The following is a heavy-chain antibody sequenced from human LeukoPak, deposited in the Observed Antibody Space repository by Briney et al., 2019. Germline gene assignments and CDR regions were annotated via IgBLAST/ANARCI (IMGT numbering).Heavy chain of an antibody. V-gene: IGHV4-59*08. J-gene: IGHJ5*02. Sequence: KPSETLSLTCTVSGGSISSYHWSWIRQPPGKGLEWIGYIYYSGSTNYNPSLKSRVTISVDTSKNQFSLKLSSVTAADTAVYYCARGLAARPGNWFDPWGQGTLVTVSS. D-gene: IGHD6-6*01. CDR2: IYYSGST. CDR1: GGSISSYH. CDR3: ARGLAARPGNWFDP.